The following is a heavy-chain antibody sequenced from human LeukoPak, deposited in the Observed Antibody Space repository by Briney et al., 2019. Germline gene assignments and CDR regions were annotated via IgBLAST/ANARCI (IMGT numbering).Heavy chain of an antibody. CDR3: ARDSIVGATEWFDP. Sequence: SETLSLTCAVSGGSISSYYWSWIRQPAGKGLEWIGRIYTSGSTNYNPSLKSRVTMPVDTSKNQFSLKLSSVTAADTAVYYCARDSIVGATEWFDPWGQGTLVTVSS. V-gene: IGHV4-4*07. CDR1: GGSISSYY. D-gene: IGHD1-26*01. CDR2: IYTSGST. J-gene: IGHJ5*02.